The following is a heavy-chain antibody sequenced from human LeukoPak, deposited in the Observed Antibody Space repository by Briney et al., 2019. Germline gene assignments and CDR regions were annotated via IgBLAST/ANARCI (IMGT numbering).Heavy chain of an antibody. D-gene: IGHD4-17*01. CDR1: GGSFSGYY. Sequence: PSETLSLTCAVYGGSFSGYYWSWIRQPPGKGLEWIGEINHSGSTNYNPSLKSRVTISVDTSKNQFSLKLSSVTAADTAVYYCARLIGDYPYYFDYWGQGTLVTVSS. CDR2: INHSGST. V-gene: IGHV4-34*01. J-gene: IGHJ4*02. CDR3: ARLIGDYPYYFDY.